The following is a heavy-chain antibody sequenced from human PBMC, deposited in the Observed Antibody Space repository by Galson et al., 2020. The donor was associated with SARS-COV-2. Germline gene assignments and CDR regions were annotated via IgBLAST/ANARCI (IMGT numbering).Heavy chain of an antibody. Sequence: SETLSFTCSVSGGSIRTSNSYSGWIRQPPGQGQEWLGCIVYSGSGLYTSSLRSRVTMYVDTAKNQFSLNLRSVTAADTAVDLCARDGSGECRRPDNWGQGALVAVAS. CDR2: IVYSGSG. J-gene: IGHJ4*02. V-gene: IGHV4-39*02. D-gene: IGHD3-10*01. CDR3: ARDGSGECRRPDN. CDR1: GGSIRTSNSY.